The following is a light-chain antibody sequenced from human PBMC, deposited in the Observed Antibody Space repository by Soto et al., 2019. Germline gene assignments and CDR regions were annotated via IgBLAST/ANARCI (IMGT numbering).Light chain of an antibody. CDR2: EVT. V-gene: IGLV2-23*02. Sequence: QSVLNQPASVSGSPGQSITVSCTGTISDVGRNNFVSWYRQHPGKAPKLIIFEVTKRPSGVSNGFSGSKSGNTASLTISGLQAEDEADYYCCSYGGSTSNVIFGGGTQLTVL. J-gene: IGLJ2*01. CDR1: ISDVGRNNF. CDR3: CSYGGSTSNVI.